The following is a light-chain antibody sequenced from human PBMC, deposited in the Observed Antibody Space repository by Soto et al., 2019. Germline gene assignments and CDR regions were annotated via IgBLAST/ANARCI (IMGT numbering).Light chain of an antibody. V-gene: IGKV3-20*01. J-gene: IGKJ2*01. CDR1: QTVSSSY. CDR3: QQYGSSPPRT. Sequence: EIVLTQSPGTLSLSPGERATLSCRASQTVSSSYLAWYQQKPGQAPRLLIYGASSRATDIPDRFRGSGSGTDFTLTISRLEPEDFAVYYCQQYGSSPPRTFGQGTKLEIK. CDR2: GAS.